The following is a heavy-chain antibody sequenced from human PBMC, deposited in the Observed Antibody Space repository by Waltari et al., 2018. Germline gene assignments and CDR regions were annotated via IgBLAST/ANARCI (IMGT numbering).Heavy chain of an antibody. D-gene: IGHD2-15*01. Sequence: QVQLVQSGVEVKKPGASVKVSCKASGYSFDSYGISWVRQAPGQGREWMGWVNPDNGDGNYAQKFQGRVTMTTDSSTTAAHMELRSLGSDDTAGYYCARRSPYSGFDYWGQGTLVTVSS. CDR3: ARRSPYSGFDY. V-gene: IGHV1-18*01. CDR2: VNPDNGDG. J-gene: IGHJ4*02. CDR1: GYSFDSYG.